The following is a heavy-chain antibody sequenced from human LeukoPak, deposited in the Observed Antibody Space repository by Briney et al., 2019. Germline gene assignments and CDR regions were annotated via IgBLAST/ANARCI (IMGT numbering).Heavy chain of an antibody. V-gene: IGHV3-30-3*01. J-gene: IGHJ5*01. CDR2: ISYDGSNK. Sequence: PGGSLRLSCAASGFTFSSYAMHWVRQAPGRGLEWVAVISYDGSNKYYADSVKGRFTISRDNSKNILYLQMNNLRGEDTAVYYCAKAGARGNVNWFDSWGQGTQVTVSS. D-gene: IGHD1-1*01. CDR3: AKAGARGNVNWFDS. CDR1: GFTFSSYA.